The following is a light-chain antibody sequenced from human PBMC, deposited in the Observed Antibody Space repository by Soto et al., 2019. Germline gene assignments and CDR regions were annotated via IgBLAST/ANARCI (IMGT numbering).Light chain of an antibody. CDR3: SSHRSDITVV. J-gene: IGLJ2*01. CDR2: EVS. CDR1: SSDVGGYDY. V-gene: IGLV2-14*01. Sequence: QSVLTQPASVSGSPGQSITISCTGTSSDVGGYDYVSWYQHHPGKAPKLLIFEVSNRPSGVSNRFSGSKSGNTASLTISGLQAEDEDDYYCSSHRSDITVVFGGGTKLTVL.